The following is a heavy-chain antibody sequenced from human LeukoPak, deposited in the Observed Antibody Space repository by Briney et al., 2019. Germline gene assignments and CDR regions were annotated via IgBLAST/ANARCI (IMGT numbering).Heavy chain of an antibody. V-gene: IGHV4-38-2*02. CDR3: ARGITDVDY. CDR1: GGSLSSGYY. J-gene: IGHJ4*02. D-gene: IGHD3-3*01. Sequence: SETLSLTCTVSGGSLSSGYYWGWIRQPPGKGLEWIGSIYHSGSTYYNPSLKSRVTISIDTSKNQFSLKLSSVTAADTAVYYCARGITDVDYWGQGTLVTVSS. CDR2: IYHSGST.